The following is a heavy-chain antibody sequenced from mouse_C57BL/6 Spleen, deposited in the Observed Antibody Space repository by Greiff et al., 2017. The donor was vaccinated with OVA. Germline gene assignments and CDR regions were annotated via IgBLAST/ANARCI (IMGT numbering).Heavy chain of an antibody. CDR3: ARETPYAMDY. V-gene: IGHV5-16*01. CDR1: EFTFSDYY. Sequence: EVQRVESEGGLVQPGSSMKLSCTASEFTFSDYYMAWVRQVPEKGLEWVANINYDGSSTYYLDSLKSRFIISRDNAKNILYLQMSSLKSEDTATYYCARETPYAMDYWGQGTSVTVSS. J-gene: IGHJ4*01. CDR2: INYDGSST.